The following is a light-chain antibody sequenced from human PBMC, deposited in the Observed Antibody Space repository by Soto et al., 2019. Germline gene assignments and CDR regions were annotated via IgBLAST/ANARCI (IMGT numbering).Light chain of an antibody. CDR1: QTVGSN. CDR2: GAS. J-gene: IGKJ5*01. CDR3: QQYNNWPPIT. Sequence: EVVLTQSPATLSVSPGERATLSCRASQTVGSNLAWYQHKPGQAPRLLIYGASTRATGIPARFSGSGSGTEFTLAISSLQSEDFAVYYCQQYNNWPPITFGQGTRLEIK. V-gene: IGKV3-15*01.